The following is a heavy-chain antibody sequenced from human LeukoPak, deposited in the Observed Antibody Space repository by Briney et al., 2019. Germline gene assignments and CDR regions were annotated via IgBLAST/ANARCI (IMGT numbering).Heavy chain of an antibody. CDR3: ARGPYSSGWYWMFDY. V-gene: IGHV4-59*01. CDR1: GGSISSYY. J-gene: IGHJ4*02. Sequence: SETLSLTCTVSGGSISSYYWSWIRQPPGKGLEWVGYIYYTGSTNYNPSLKSRVTISVDTSKNQFPLKLNSVTAADTAVYFCARGPYSSGWYWMFDYWGQGTLVTVSS. D-gene: IGHD6-19*01. CDR2: IYYTGST.